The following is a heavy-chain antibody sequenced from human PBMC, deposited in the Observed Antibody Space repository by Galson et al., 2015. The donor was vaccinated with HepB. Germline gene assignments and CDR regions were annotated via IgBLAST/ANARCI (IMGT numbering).Heavy chain of an antibody. CDR2: IDFSGSSI. CDR3: AREERGCGGDCLVY. CDR1: GFTFSSYE. J-gene: IGHJ4*02. D-gene: IGHD2-21*01. Sequence: SLRLSCAASGFTFSSYEMNWVRQAPGKGLEWVSYIDFSGSSIYFADSVKGRFTVSRDNAKNSLYLQMNSLRAEDTAVYYCAREERGCGGDCLVYWGQGTLVTVSS. V-gene: IGHV3-48*03.